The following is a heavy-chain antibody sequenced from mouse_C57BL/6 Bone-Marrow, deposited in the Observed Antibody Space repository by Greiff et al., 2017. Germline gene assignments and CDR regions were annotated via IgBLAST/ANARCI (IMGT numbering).Heavy chain of an antibody. CDR1: GFTFSSYA. V-gene: IGHV5-4*01. Sequence: EVQVVESGGGLVKPGGSLKLSCAASGFTFSSYAMSWVRPTPEKRLEWVATISDGGSYTYYPDNVKGRFTISRDNAKNNLYPQMSHLKSEDTAMYYCARDGSYWYFDVWGTGTTVTVSS. CDR3: ARDGSYWYFDV. J-gene: IGHJ1*03. CDR2: ISDGGSYT.